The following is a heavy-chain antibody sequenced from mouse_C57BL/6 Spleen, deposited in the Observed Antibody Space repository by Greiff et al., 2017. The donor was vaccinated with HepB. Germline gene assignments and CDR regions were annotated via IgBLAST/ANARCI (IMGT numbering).Heavy chain of an antibody. D-gene: IGHD1-1*01. V-gene: IGHV1-61*01. CDR1: GYTFTSYW. CDR2: IYPSARET. Sequence: QVQLQQPGAELVRPGSSVKLSCKASGYTFTSYWMDWVKQRPGQGLEWIGNIYPSARETHYHQKFKDKATLTVDKSSSTAYMQLSSLTSEDSAVYYSALITTVVATQFDYWGQGTTLTVSS. CDR3: ALITTVVATQFDY. J-gene: IGHJ2*01.